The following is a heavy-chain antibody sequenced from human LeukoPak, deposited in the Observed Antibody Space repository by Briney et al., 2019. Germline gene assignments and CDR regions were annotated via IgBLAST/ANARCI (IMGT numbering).Heavy chain of an antibody. CDR3: AKDGGWVAQGLFDC. V-gene: IGHV3-33*06. J-gene: IGHJ4*02. CDR1: GFTFSSYG. CDR2: IWYDGSNK. D-gene: IGHD2-15*01. Sequence: PGGSLRLSCAASGFTFSSYGMHWVRQAPGKGLEWVAVIWYDGSNKYYSDSVKGRFTISRDNSKNTLYLQMNSLRAEDTAVYYCAKDGGWVAQGLFDCWGQGTLVTVSS.